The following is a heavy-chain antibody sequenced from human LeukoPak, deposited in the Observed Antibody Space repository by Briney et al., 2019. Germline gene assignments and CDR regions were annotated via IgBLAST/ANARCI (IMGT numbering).Heavy chain of an antibody. J-gene: IGHJ4*02. Sequence: GGSLRLSCAASGFTFSSYSMNWVRQAPGKGLEWVSYISSSSSTIYYADSVKGRFTISRDNAKSSLYLQMNSLRAEDTAVYYCARDYDFWSGYYYFDYWGQGTLVTVSS. CDR2: ISSSSSTI. CDR3: ARDYDFWSGYYYFDY. D-gene: IGHD3-3*01. CDR1: GFTFSSYS. V-gene: IGHV3-48*01.